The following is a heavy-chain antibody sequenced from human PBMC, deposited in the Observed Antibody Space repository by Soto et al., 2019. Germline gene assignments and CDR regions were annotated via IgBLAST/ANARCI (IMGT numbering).Heavy chain of an antibody. Sequence: SGPTLVNPTQTLTLTCTFSGFSLNSNGMCVNWIRQPPGKALEWLALIDWDDDKYYSTSLKTRLTISRDTSKNQVVLTMTNMDPEDTATYYCARTSALPLGYPHGMDVWGQGTTVTVSS. CDR1: GFSLNSNGMC. CDR2: IDWDDDK. J-gene: IGHJ6*02. D-gene: IGHD7-27*01. V-gene: IGHV2-70*13. CDR3: ARTSALPLGYPHGMDV.